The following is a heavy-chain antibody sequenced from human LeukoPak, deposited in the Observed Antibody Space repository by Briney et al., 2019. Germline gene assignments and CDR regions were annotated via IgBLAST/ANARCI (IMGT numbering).Heavy chain of an antibody. J-gene: IGHJ4*02. CDR1: GFHFSCYW. D-gene: IGHD3-3*01. Sequence: GSLRLSCSTPGFHFSCYWMSWVRQAPGEGLELVANLKQDGSEKYYVDSVKGRFTISRDNAKNSLYLQMNSLRAEDTAVYYCARDGSVLRFLEWSYYFDYWGQGTLVTVSS. CDR2: LKQDGSEK. CDR3: ARDGSVLRFLEWSYYFDY. V-gene: IGHV3-7*01.